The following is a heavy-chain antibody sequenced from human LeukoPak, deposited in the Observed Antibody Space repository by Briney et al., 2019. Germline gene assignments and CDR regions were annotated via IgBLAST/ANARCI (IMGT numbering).Heavy chain of an antibody. J-gene: IGHJ3*02. CDR3: ARDGTPGGIDAFDI. D-gene: IGHD2-15*01. CDR2: INHSGST. Sequence: SETLSLTCAVYGGSFSGYYWSWIRQPPGKGLEWIGEINHSGSTNYNPSLKSRVTISVDTSKNQFSLKLSSVTAADTAVYYCARDGTPGGIDAFDIWGQGTMVTVSS. CDR1: GGSFSGYY. V-gene: IGHV4-34*01.